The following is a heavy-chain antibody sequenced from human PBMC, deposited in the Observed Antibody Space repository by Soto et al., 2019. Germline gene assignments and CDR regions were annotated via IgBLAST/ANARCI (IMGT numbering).Heavy chain of an antibody. J-gene: IGHJ4*02. CDR1: GYSFTSYW. CDR3: ARSGRGYYDYVGGSYGFDY. CDR2: IYPGDSDT. D-gene: IGHD3-16*01. V-gene: IGHV5-51*01. Sequence: GESLKISCKGSGYSFTSYWIGWVRQMPGKGLEWMGIIYPGDSDTRYSPSFQGQVTISADKSISTAYLQWSSLKASDTGMYYWARSGRGYYDYVGGSYGFDYWGQGTLVTVS.